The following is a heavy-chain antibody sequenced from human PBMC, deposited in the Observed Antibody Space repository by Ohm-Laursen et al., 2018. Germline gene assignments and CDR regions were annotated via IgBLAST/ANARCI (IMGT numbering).Heavy chain of an antibody. Sequence: SETLSLTCSVSGGSISSYYWTWIRQPPGKGLEWIGYIYYSGSTNYNPSLKSRVTISVDTSKNQFSLKLSSVTAADTAVYYCARQESSGWYPDYWSQGTLVTVSS. CDR1: GGSISSYY. CDR2: IYYSGST. V-gene: IGHV4-59*08. D-gene: IGHD6-19*01. J-gene: IGHJ4*02. CDR3: ARQESSGWYPDY.